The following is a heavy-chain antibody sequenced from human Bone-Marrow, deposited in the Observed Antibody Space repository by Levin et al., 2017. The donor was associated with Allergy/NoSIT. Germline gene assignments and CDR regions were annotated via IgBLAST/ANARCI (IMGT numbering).Heavy chain of an antibody. J-gene: IGHJ2*01. CDR2: IYGDGSA. CDR1: EFTVINNY. D-gene: IGHD1-7*01. CDR3: ASRTGTRNWYFDL. Sequence: AGESLKISCAASEFTVINNYMTWVRQAPGKGLEWVSVIYGDGSAHYADSVRGRFTVSRDNSKNTEYLQMNSLRAEDTAVYYCASRTGTRNWYFDLWGRGTLVTVSS. V-gene: IGHV3-53*01.